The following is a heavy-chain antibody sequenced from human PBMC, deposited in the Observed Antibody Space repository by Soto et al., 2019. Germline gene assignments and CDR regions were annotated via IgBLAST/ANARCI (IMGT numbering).Heavy chain of an antibody. CDR1: GFSLSTSGVG. V-gene: IGHV2-5*02. J-gene: IGHJ4*02. D-gene: IGHD3-10*01. Sequence: QITLKESGPTLVKPTQTLTLTCTFSGFSLSTSGVGVGWIRQPPGKALEWLEIIYWDYDKRYSPSLKSRITITKDPSKNQVVLTMTNMDPVDTATYYCAHKRKYYCSGSYYTDYRGQGTLVTVSS. CDR3: AHKRKYYCSGSYYTDY. CDR2: IYWDYDK.